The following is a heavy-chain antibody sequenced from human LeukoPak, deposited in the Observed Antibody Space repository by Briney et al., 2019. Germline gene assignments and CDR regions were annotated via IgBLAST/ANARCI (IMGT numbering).Heavy chain of an antibody. CDR3: ARARSGYSSGRRVGYFDY. V-gene: IGHV3-23*01. D-gene: IGHD6-19*01. J-gene: IGHJ4*02. CDR2: IRGDGYT. CDR1: GFTFSTYAGFTFSTYA. Sequence: GGSLRLSCAASGFTFSTYAGFTFSTYAMSWVRQAPGKGLEWVSTIRGDGYTYYADSVKGRFTISRDNSKNTLYLQMNSLRAEDTAVYYCARARSGYSSGRRVGYFDYWGQGTLVTVSS.